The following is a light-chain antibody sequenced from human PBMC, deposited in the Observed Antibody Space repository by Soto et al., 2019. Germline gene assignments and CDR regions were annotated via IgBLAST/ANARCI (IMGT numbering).Light chain of an antibody. J-gene: IGKJ3*01. V-gene: IGKV3-11*01. CDR3: LQRSNCLT. CDR1: QSVSSY. Sequence: EIVLTQSLFTLPLSPGERATLSCWASQSVSSYLAWYQQKPGQAPRLLIYDASNRATGIPARFSGSGSGTGFTLTICSLAPEDFAIYYCLQRSNCLTFCPGTKVDI. CDR2: DAS.